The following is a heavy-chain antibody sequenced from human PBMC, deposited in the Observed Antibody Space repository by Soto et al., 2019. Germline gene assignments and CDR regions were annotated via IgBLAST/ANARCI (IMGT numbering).Heavy chain of an antibody. CDR1: GGSISSYY. CDR3: ARLIGAAAGSYNWFDP. Sequence: SETLSLTCTVSGGSISSYYWSWIRQPPGKGLEWIGYIYYSGSTNYNPSLKSRVTISVDTSKNQFSLKLSSVTAADTAVYYCARLIGAAAGSYNWFDPWGQGTLVTVSS. D-gene: IGHD6-13*01. CDR2: IYYSGST. J-gene: IGHJ5*02. V-gene: IGHV4-59*08.